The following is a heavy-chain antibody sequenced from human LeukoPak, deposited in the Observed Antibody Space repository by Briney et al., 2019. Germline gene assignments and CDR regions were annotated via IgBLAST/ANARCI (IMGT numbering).Heavy chain of an antibody. CDR2: ISYDGSNK. CDR1: GFTFSSYA. CDR3: ARDFRVTGGY. D-gene: IGHD7-27*01. V-gene: IGHV3-30*04. Sequence: PGGSLRLSCAASGFTFSSYAMHWVRQAPGKGLEWVAVISYDGSNKYYADSVKGRFTISRDNSKNTPYLQMNSLRAEDTAVYYCARDFRVTGGYWGQGTLVTVSS. J-gene: IGHJ4*02.